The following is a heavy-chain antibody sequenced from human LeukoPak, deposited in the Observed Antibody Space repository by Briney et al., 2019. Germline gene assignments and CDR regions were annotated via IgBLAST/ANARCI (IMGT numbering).Heavy chain of an antibody. CDR3: ARSPPYDSSGYYGPGAFDI. V-gene: IGHV4-61*01. Sequence: SETLSLTCTVSGGSISSGSYYWSWIRQPPGKGLEWIGYIYYSGSTNYNPSLKSRVTISVDTSKNQFSLKLSSVTAADTAVYYCARSPPYDSSGYYGPGAFDIWGQGTMVTVSS. J-gene: IGHJ3*02. CDR2: IYYSGST. CDR1: GGSISSGSYY. D-gene: IGHD3-22*01.